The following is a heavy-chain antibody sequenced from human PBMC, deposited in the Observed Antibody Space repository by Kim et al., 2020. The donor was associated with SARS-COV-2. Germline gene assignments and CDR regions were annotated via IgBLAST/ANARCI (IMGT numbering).Heavy chain of an antibody. Sequence: SETLSLTCTVSGYSISSGYYWGWIRQPPGKGLEWIGSIYHSGSTYYNPSLKSRVTISVDTSRNQFSLKLSSVTAADTAVYYCARTYNWNYYWFDPWGQGTLVTVSS. CDR2: IYHSGST. J-gene: IGHJ5*02. D-gene: IGHD1-7*01. CDR3: ARTYNWNYYWFDP. CDR1: GYSISSGYY. V-gene: IGHV4-38-2*02.